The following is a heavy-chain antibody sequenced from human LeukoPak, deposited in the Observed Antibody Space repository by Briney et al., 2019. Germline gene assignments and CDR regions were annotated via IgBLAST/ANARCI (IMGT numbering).Heavy chain of an antibody. Sequence: GGSLRLSCAASGFTFSSYEMNWVRQAPGKGLEWVSYISSSASATYYADSVKGRFTISRDNAKNSLYLQMNSLRAEDTAVYFCARDPDSSGKEITFDVWGQGTMVTVSS. V-gene: IGHV3-48*03. D-gene: IGHD3-10*01. CDR1: GFTFSSYE. CDR3: ARDPDSSGKEITFDV. CDR2: ISSSASAT. J-gene: IGHJ3*01.